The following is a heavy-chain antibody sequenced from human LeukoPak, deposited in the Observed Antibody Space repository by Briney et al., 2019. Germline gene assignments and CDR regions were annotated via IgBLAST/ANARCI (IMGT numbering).Heavy chain of an antibody. Sequence: GGSLRLSCAASGFTFSSYAMSWVRQAPGKGLEWVSAISGSGGSTYYADSVKGRFTISRDNSKNTLYLQMNSLRAEDTAVYYCAKDHDYGDYALLFDYWGQGTLVTVSS. CDR2: ISGSGGST. V-gene: IGHV3-23*01. CDR3: AKDHDYGDYALLFDY. CDR1: GFTFSSYA. D-gene: IGHD4-17*01. J-gene: IGHJ4*02.